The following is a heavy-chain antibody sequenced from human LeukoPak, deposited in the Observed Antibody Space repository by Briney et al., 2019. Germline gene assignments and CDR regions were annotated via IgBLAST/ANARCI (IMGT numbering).Heavy chain of an antibody. J-gene: IGHJ4*02. CDR1: GDSISGSSNYK. D-gene: IGHD6-13*01. V-gene: IGHV4-61*01. CDR2: IYYHGSS. CDR3: AREYSGFDY. Sequence: SETLSLTCTVSGDSISGSSNYKGSWIQQPPGKVLEWIGYIYYHGSSNYNPSLRSRVTFSVDTSKNQSSLKLSSVSAADTAVYYCAREYSGFDYWGRGTLVTVS.